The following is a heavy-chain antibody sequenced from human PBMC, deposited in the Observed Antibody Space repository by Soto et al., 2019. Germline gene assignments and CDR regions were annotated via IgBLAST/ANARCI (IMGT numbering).Heavy chain of an antibody. CDR2: ITGSGGTT. CDR1: GFTFSSYA. Sequence: EVQLLESGGGLVQPGGSPRLSCAASGFTFSSYAMSWVRQAPGKGLEWVSVITGSGGTTYYADSVKGRFTISRDNSKKTLYLQMNSLRAEDTAVYYCAKVDDSSGHYYDPIDYWGQGTLVTVSS. CDR3: AKVDDSSGHYYDPIDY. V-gene: IGHV3-23*01. D-gene: IGHD3-22*01. J-gene: IGHJ4*02.